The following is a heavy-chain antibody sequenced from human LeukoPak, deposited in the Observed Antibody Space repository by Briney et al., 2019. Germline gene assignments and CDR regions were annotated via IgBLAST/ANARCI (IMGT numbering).Heavy chain of an antibody. Sequence: SETLSLTCTVSGGSISSYYWSWIRQPPGKGLEWIGYIYYSGSTNYNPSLKSRVTISVDTSKNQFSLKLSSVTAADTAVYYCATNSGAGSYLFDYWGQGTLVIVSS. CDR1: GGSISSYY. V-gene: IGHV4-59*01. D-gene: IGHD3-10*01. CDR3: ATNSGAGSYLFDY. CDR2: IYYSGST. J-gene: IGHJ4*02.